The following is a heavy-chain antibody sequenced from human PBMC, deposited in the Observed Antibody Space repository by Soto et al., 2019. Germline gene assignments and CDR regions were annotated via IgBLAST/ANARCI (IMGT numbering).Heavy chain of an antibody. Sequence: SETLSLTCTVSGGSISSGDYYWSWIRQPPGKGLEWIGYIYYSGSTYYNPSLKSRVTISADTSKNQFSLKLSSVTAADTAVYYCARGSTGTTGNDYWGQGTLVTVSS. V-gene: IGHV4-30-4*01. CDR2: IYYSGST. D-gene: IGHD1-1*01. J-gene: IGHJ4*02. CDR3: ARGSTGTTGNDY. CDR1: GGSISSGDYY.